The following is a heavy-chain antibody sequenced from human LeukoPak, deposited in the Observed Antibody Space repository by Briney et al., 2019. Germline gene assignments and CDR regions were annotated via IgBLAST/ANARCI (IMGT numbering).Heavy chain of an antibody. CDR1: GFTFSNCA. CDR3: AKVMYHCSSTSCYGSYFDY. V-gene: IGHV3-23*01. CDR2: ITGDGGST. Sequence: GGSLRLSCAASGFTFSNCAMTWVRQAPGKGLEWVSAITGDGGSTFYADSVKGRFIISRDNSKTTLFLQMNSLRGDDTAMYYCAKVMYHCSSTSCYGSYFDYWGQGTLVTVSS. J-gene: IGHJ4*02. D-gene: IGHD2-2*01.